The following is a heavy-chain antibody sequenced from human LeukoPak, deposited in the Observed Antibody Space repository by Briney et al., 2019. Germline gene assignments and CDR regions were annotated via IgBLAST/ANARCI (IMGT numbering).Heavy chain of an antibody. CDR3: VRGRVWYYDMSGYYLDY. Sequence: GGSLRLSFAASGFTFSDYWMSWVRPAPGKGLVWVSRIDGAGTSTMYADSVRGRFTVSRDNAKKTVYLEMSSLRVEDTAVYYCVRGRVWYYDMSGYYLDYWGQGTRVTVSS. CDR2: IDGAGTST. J-gene: IGHJ4*02. V-gene: IGHV3-74*03. D-gene: IGHD3-22*01. CDR1: GFTFSDYW.